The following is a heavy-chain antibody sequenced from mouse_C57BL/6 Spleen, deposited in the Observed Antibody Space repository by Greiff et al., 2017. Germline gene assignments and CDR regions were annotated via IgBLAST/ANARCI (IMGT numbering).Heavy chain of an antibody. Sequence: VQLKESGPGLVKPSQSLSLTCSVTGYSITSCYYWNWIRQFPGNNLEWMGYISYDGSNNYNPSLKNRISITRDTSKDQFFLKLNSLTTEDTATYDCAREEVARASYYAMDYWGQGTSVTVSS. V-gene: IGHV3-6*01. CDR1: GYSITSCYY. CDR2: ISYDGSN. J-gene: IGHJ4*01. D-gene: IGHD3-3*01. CDR3: AREEVARASYYAMDY.